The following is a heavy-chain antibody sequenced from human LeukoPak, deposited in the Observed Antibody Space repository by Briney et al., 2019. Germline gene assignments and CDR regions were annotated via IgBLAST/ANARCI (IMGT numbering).Heavy chain of an antibody. V-gene: IGHV1-8*01. Sequence: ASVKVSCKASGYTFTSYDINGVRQATGQGLEWMGWMNPNSGNTGYAQKFQDRVTMTRNISISTAYMELTSLRSEDTAVYYCARGLFSSRTNWFDPWGQGSLVTVSS. J-gene: IGHJ5*02. CDR1: GYTFTSYD. CDR2: MNPNSGNT. D-gene: IGHD6-13*01. CDR3: ARGLFSSRTNWFDP.